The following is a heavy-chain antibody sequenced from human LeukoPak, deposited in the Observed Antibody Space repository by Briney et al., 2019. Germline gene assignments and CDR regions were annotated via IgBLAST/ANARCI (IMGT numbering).Heavy chain of an antibody. Sequence: GESLKISCKGSGYSFTSYWIGWVRQMPGKGLEWMGIIYPRDSDTKYSPSLQGQVTISVDKSTTTAYLQWNSLKASDTAMYYCARQDGSAFYYFDYWGQGTLVTVSS. CDR1: GYSFTSYW. D-gene: IGHD2-2*03. CDR2: IYPRDSDT. CDR3: ARQDGSAFYYFDY. J-gene: IGHJ4*02. V-gene: IGHV5-51*01.